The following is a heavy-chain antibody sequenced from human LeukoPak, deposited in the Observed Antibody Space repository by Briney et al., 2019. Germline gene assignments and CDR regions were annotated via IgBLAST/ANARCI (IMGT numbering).Heavy chain of an antibody. D-gene: IGHD2-21*02. CDR3: ARDPWPRCGGDCYSFY. CDR1: GYTFTGYY. CDR2: INPNSGGT. V-gene: IGHV1-2*02. J-gene: IGHJ4*02. Sequence: ASVKVSCKASGYTFTGYYMHWVRQAPGQGLEWMGWINPNSGGTNYAQKFQGRVTMTRDTSISTAYMELSRLRSDDTAVYYCARDPWPRCGGDCYSFYWGQGTLVTVSS.